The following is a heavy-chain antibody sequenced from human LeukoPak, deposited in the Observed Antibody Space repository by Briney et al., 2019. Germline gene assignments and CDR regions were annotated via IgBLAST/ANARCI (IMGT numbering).Heavy chain of an antibody. J-gene: IGHJ4*02. CDR2: ISYDGSNK. CDR1: GFTFSSYA. Sequence: GGSLRLSCAASGFTFSSYAMHWVRQAPGKGLEWVAVISYDGSNKYYADSVEGRLTISRDNSKNTLYLQMNSLRAEDTAVYYCARLSYYDSSGYPFDYWGQGTLVTVSS. V-gene: IGHV3-30-3*01. CDR3: ARLSYYDSSGYPFDY. D-gene: IGHD3-22*01.